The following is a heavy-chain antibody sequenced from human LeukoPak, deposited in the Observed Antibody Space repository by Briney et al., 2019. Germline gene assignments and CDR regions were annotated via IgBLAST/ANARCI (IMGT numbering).Heavy chain of an antibody. CDR1: GDSISGFY. CDR3: ARGVVAAPTNFDY. D-gene: IGHD2-15*01. Sequence: SETLSLTCTVSGDSISGFYWSWIRQPPGEGLEWIGHIYYSGSTNYNPSLKSRVTISVDTSKDHFSLKLSSMSAADTAVYYCARGVVAAPTNFDYWGQGTLVTVSS. V-gene: IGHV4-59*01. J-gene: IGHJ4*02. CDR2: IYYSGST.